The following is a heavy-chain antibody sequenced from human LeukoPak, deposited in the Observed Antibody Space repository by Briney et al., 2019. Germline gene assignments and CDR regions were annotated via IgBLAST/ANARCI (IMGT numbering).Heavy chain of an antibody. Sequence: SETLCLTCTVSGGSISSGDYYWSWVRQPPGKGLEWIGYIYYSGSTYYNPSLKSRVTISVDTSKNQFSLKLSSVTAADTAVYHCARNTPYYYDSSGYYAPFDYWGRGTLVTVSS. CDR2: IYYSGST. V-gene: IGHV4-30-4*01. J-gene: IGHJ4*02. CDR1: GGSISSGDYY. CDR3: ARNTPYYYDSSGYYAPFDY. D-gene: IGHD3-22*01.